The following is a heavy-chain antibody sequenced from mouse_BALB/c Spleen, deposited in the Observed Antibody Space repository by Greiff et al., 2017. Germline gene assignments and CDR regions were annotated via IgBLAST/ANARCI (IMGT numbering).Heavy chain of an antibody. CDR1: GYSITSDYA. CDR3: ARGGLRRHPFAY. Sequence: EVQLVESGPGLVKPSQSLSLTCTVTGYSITSDYAWNWIRQFPGNKLEWMGYISYSGSTSYNPSLKSRISITRDTSKNQFFLQLNSVTTEDTATYYCARGGLRRHPFAYWGQGTLVTVSA. CDR2: ISYSGST. D-gene: IGHD2-4*01. J-gene: IGHJ3*01. V-gene: IGHV3-2*02.